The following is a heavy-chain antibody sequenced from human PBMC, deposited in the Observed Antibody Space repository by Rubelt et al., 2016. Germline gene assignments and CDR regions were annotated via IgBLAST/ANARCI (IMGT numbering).Heavy chain of an antibody. V-gene: IGHV4-34*02. CDR3: ARVPTTVTTYEPHDY. Sequence: QVRLQQWGAGLLKPSETLSLTCAVYGGSFNDHYWSWIRQPPGKGLEWIGEINHSGNTNYNPSLKNRVTMSVDTSKNQFSLRLTSGTAADTAVYYCARVPTTVTTYEPHDYWGRGTLVTVSS. J-gene: IGHJ4*02. CDR2: INHSGNT. CDR1: GGSFNDHY. D-gene: IGHD4-11*01.